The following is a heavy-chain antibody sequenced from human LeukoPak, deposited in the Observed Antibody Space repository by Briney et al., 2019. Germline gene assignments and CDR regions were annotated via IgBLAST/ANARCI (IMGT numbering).Heavy chain of an antibody. J-gene: IGHJ4*02. CDR3: ARTGYSGYGTQVH. CDR2: IHNSGRC. V-gene: IGHV4-39*01. Sequence: SEPLSLTCSVSGGSISSSSYYWGWIRQPPGKGLEWIGSIHNSGRCSHNPSLKSRLSISVDTSKNQFSLKLRSVTAADTAVYYCARTGYSGYGTQVHWGQGTLVAVSS. D-gene: IGHD5-12*01. CDR1: GGSISSSSYY.